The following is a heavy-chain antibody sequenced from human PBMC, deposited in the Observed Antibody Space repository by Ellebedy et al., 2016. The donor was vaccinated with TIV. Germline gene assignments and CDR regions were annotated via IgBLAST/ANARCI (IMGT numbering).Heavy chain of an antibody. CDR2: ISSSSSYI. V-gene: IGHV3-11*06. J-gene: IGHJ4*02. CDR3: ATTQMGNGYNEVYFGH. D-gene: IGHD5-24*01. Sequence: GESLKISCAASGFTFSDYYMSCIRQAPGKGLEWVSYISSSSSYIYYADSVKGRFTISRDNSKNTLDLQMDSLRAEDTAMYYCATTQMGNGYNEVYFGHWGQGTLVTVSS. CDR1: GFTFSDYY.